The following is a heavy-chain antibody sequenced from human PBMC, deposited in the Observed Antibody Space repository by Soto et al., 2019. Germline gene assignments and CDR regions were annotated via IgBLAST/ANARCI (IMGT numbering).Heavy chain of an antibody. CDR2: IYYSGRT. CDR1: GGSISSSSYY. Sequence: QLQLQESGPGLVKPSETLSLTCTVSGGSISSSSYYWGWIRQPPGKGLEWIGSIYYSGRTHYNPSLQSRVTIYADQSKNQFTLKLSSLTAADTAICGCASHFEWEVVSCYSDLWGRGTLVTVSS. CDR3: ASHFEWEVVSCYSDL. J-gene: IGHJ2*01. D-gene: IGHD1-26*01. V-gene: IGHV4-39*01.